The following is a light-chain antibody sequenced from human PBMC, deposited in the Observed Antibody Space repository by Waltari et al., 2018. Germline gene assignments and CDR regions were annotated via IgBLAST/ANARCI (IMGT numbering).Light chain of an antibody. Sequence: QSALPQPASVSGSPGQSITISCTGTSSDVGGYNYVSWYQQHPGKAPKLMMYDVSKRPSGVSNRFSGSKSGNTASLTISGLQAEDEADYYCSSYTSSSTWVFGGGTKLTVL. CDR1: SSDVGGYNY. CDR3: SSYTSSSTWV. CDR2: DVS. J-gene: IGLJ3*02. V-gene: IGLV2-14*01.